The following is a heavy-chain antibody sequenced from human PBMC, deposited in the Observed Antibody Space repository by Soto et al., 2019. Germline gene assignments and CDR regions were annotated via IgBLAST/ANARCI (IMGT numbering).Heavy chain of an antibody. J-gene: IGHJ4*02. Sequence: SETLSLTCSVSGDSISNSRFYWAWIRQPPGEGLEWIGSIYHTGNAYYNPSLESRATISVDTSKKQFSLKVNSVTAADTAVYYCARLADMTGYINFDSWGQGTLVTVSS. CDR3: ARLADMTGYINFDS. V-gene: IGHV4-39*01. CDR2: IYHTGNA. CDR1: GDSISNSRFY. D-gene: IGHD3-9*01.